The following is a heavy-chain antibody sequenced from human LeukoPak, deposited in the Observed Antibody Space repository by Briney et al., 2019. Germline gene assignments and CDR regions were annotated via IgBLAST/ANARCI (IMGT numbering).Heavy chain of an antibody. CDR1: GFTFSRHS. CDR2: INGGGSPI. CDR3: AKGTTTWIKTEAY. J-gene: IGHJ4*02. Sequence: GGSLRLSCVDSGFTFSRHSMNWVRQAPGKGLEWVSYINGGGSPIYYADSVRGRFTISRDNAKNSLYLQMNDLRVEDTALYFCAKGTTTWIKTEAYWGQGTLVTVSS. V-gene: IGHV3-48*01. D-gene: IGHD1-1*01.